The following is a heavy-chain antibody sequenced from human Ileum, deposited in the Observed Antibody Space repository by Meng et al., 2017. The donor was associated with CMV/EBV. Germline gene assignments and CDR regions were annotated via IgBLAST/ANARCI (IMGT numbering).Heavy chain of an antibody. CDR3: ARVHDCSSTSCYRYYGMDV. CDR2: ISSSGSTI. V-gene: IGHV3-48*03. Sequence: GGSLRLSCAASGFTFSSYKMNWVRQAPGKGLEWVSYISSSGSTIYYADSVKGRFTISRDNAKNSLYLQMNSLRAEDTAVYYCARVHDCSSTSCYRYYGMDVWGQGTTVTVSS. J-gene: IGHJ6*02. CDR1: GFTFSSYK. D-gene: IGHD2-2*01.